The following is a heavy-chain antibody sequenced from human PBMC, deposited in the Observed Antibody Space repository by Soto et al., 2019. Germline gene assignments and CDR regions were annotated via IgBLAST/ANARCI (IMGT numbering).Heavy chain of an antibody. Sequence: SETLSLTCAISGDSVSSNSAAWNWLRQSPSRGLEWLGRTYYRSKWYNDYAVSVKSRITINPDTSKNQFSLQLNSVTPEDTAVYFCARGEQYSGRIFDYWGQGTLVTVSS. D-gene: IGHD1-26*01. CDR1: GDSVSSNSAA. CDR3: ARGEQYSGRIFDY. CDR2: TYYRSKWYN. V-gene: IGHV6-1*01. J-gene: IGHJ4*02.